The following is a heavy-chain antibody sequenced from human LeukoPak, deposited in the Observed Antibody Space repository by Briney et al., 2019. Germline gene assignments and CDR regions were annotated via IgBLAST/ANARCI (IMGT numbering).Heavy chain of an antibody. CDR1: GFTFSSYA. CDR2: ISGSGGST. V-gene: IGHV3-23*01. D-gene: IGHD3-22*01. J-gene: IGHJ3*02. Sequence: GGSLRLSCAASGFTFSSYAMSWVRQAPGKGLEWVSAISGSGGSTYYADSVKGRFTISRDNSKNTLYLQMNSLRAEDTAVYYCAKDLSRGLTMIVVAPRGAFDIWGQGTMVTVSS. CDR3: AKDLSRGLTMIVVAPRGAFDI.